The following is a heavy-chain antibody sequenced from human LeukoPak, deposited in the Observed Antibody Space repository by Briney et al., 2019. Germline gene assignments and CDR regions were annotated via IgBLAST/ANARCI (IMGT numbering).Heavy chain of an antibody. V-gene: IGHV4-59*01. CDR3: ARGQYYYDSSGYYYVDY. CDR1: GGSFSGYY. J-gene: IGHJ4*02. D-gene: IGHD3-22*01. CDR2: IYYSGST. Sequence: SETLSLTCAVYGGSFSGYYWSWIRQPPGKGLEWIGYIYYSGSTNYNPSLKSRVTISVDTSKNQFSLKLSSVTAADTAVYYCARGQYYYDSSGYYYVDYWGQGTLVTVSS.